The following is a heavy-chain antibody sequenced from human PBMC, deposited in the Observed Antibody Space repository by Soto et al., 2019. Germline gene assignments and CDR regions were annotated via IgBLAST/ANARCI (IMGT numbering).Heavy chain of an antibody. CDR2: ISGSGGST. V-gene: IGHV3-23*01. Sequence: EVQLLESGGGLVQPGGSLRLSRAASGFTFSSYAMSWVRQAPGKGLEWVSAISGSGGSTYYADSVKGRFTISRDNSKNTLYLQMNSLRAEDTAVYYCAKDLYYDSSGYTGGSWYFDLWGRGTLFTVSS. J-gene: IGHJ2*01. D-gene: IGHD3-22*01. CDR1: GFTFSSYA. CDR3: AKDLYYDSSGYTGGSWYFDL.